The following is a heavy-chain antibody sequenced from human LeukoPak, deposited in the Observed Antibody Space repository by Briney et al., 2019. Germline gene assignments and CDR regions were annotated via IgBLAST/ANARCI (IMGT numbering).Heavy chain of an antibody. J-gene: IGHJ4*02. D-gene: IGHD3-22*01. CDR2: IYYSGST. CDR1: GGSISSGGYY. Sequence: SQTLSLACTVSGGSISSGGYYWSWIRQHPGKGLEWIGYIYYSGSTYYNPSLKSRVTISVDTSKNQFSLKLSSVTAADTAVYYCARGVVRAFDYWGQGTLVTVSS. CDR3: ARGVVRAFDY. V-gene: IGHV4-31*03.